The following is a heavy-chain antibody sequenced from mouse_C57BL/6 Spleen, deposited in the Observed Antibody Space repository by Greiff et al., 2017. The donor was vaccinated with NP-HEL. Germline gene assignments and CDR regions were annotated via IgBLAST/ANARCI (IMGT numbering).Heavy chain of an antibody. Sequence: QVQLQQPGAELVKPGASVKLSCKASGYTFTSYWMHWVKQRPGQGLEWIGMIHPNSGSTNYNEKFKSKATLTVDKSSSTACMQLSSLTSEDSAVYYCARWAQATSYWGQGTLVTVSA. CDR3: ARWAQATSY. D-gene: IGHD3-2*02. CDR1: GYTFTSYW. CDR2: IHPNSGST. V-gene: IGHV1-64*01. J-gene: IGHJ3*01.